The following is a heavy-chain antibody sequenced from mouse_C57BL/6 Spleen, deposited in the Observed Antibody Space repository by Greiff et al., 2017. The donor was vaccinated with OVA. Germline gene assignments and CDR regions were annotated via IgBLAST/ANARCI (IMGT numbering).Heavy chain of an antibody. Sequence: EVQVVESGGGLVKPGGSLKLSCAASGFTFSDYGMHWVRQAPEKGLEWVAYISSGSSTIYYADTVKGRFTISRDNAKNTLFLQMTSLRSEDTAMYYCARGGLANWNYFDYWGQGTTLTVSS. D-gene: IGHD4-1*01. CDR3: ARGGLANWNYFDY. V-gene: IGHV5-17*01. J-gene: IGHJ2*01. CDR1: GFTFSDYG. CDR2: ISSGSSTI.